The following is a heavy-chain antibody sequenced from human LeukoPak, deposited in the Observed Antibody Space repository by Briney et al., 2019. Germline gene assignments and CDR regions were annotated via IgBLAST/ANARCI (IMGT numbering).Heavy chain of an antibody. J-gene: IGHJ5*02. CDR3: GRAPTQQLWLLGWFDP. V-gene: IGHV1-2*06. CDR1: GYTFTGYY. CDR2: INPNSGGT. D-gene: IGHD5-18*01. Sequence: ASVKVSCKASGYTFTGYYMHWVRQAPGQGLEWMGRINPNSGGTNFAQKFHGRVTMTRDTSISTAYMELSRLRSDDTAVYYCGRAPTQQLWLLGWFDPWGQGTLVTVSS.